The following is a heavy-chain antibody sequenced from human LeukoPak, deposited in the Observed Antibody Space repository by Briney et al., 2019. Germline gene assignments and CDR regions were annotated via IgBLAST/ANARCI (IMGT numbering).Heavy chain of an antibody. J-gene: IGHJ4*02. Sequence: SETLSLTCTVSGGSISSYYWSWIRQPPGKGLEWIGYIYYSGSTNYNPSLKSRVTISVDTSKNQFSLKLSSVTAADTAVYYCARAGASAFDYWGQGTLVTVSS. CDR1: GGSISSYY. CDR3: ARAGASAFDY. V-gene: IGHV4-59*01. D-gene: IGHD2-2*01. CDR2: IYYSGST.